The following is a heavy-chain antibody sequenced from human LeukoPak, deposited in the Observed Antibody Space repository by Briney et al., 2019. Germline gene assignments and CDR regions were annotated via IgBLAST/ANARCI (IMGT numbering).Heavy chain of an antibody. CDR2: INHSGST. CDR3: ARLRTPRSSWGGRYYYYGMDV. Sequence: PSETLSLTCTVSGGSISSSSYYWSWIRQPPGKGLEWIGEINHSGSTNYNPSLKSRVTISVDTSKNQFSLKLSSVTAADTAVYYCARLRTPRSSWGGRYYYYGMDVWGQGTTVTVSS. CDR1: GGSISSSSYY. D-gene: IGHD6-13*01. J-gene: IGHJ6*02. V-gene: IGHV4-39*07.